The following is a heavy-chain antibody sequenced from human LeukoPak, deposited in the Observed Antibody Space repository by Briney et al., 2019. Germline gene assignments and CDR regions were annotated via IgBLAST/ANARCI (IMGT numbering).Heavy chain of an antibody. V-gene: IGHV4-30-2*01. J-gene: IGHJ4*02. Sequence: SETLSLTCTVAGGSISSGGYYWSWLRQPPGKGREWIGYIYHSGSTYYNPSLKSRVTISVDRSKNQFCLKLSSVTAADTAVYYCARAGAGYTYGYFDYWGQGTLVTVSS. CDR3: ARAGAGYTYGYFDY. CDR1: GGSISSGGYY. D-gene: IGHD5-18*01. CDR2: IYHSGST.